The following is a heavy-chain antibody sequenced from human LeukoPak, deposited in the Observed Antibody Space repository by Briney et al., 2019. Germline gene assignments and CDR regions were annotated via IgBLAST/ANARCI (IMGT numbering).Heavy chain of an antibody. D-gene: IGHD2-2*01. CDR2: ISYDGSNK. CDR1: GFTFSSYA. J-gene: IGHJ5*02. Sequence: GGSLRLSCAASGFTFSSYAMHWVRQAPGKGLEWVAVISYDGSNKYYADSVKGRFTISRDNSKNTLYLQMNSLRAEDTAVYYCARECTGYCSSTSCSRRGNWFDPWGQGTLVAVSS. V-gene: IGHV3-30*04. CDR3: ARECTGYCSSTSCSRRGNWFDP.